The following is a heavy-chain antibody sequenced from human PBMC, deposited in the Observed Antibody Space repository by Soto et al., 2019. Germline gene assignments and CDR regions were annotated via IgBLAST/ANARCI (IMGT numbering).Heavy chain of an antibody. Sequence: ASVKVSCTASGGTFSSYAISWVRQAPGQGLEWMGWISAYNGNTNYAQKLQGSVTMTTDTSTSTAYMELRSLRSDDTAVYYCAREGYYGSGSADYWGQGTLVTVSS. CDR3: AREGYYGSGSADY. J-gene: IGHJ4*02. V-gene: IGHV1-18*01. CDR1: GGTFSSYA. CDR2: ISAYNGNT. D-gene: IGHD3-10*01.